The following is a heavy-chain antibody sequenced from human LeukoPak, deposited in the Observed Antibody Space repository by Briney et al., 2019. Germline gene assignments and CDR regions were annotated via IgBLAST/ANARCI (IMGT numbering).Heavy chain of an antibody. CDR3: AKDSAYYYDSSGYYYD. CDR2: ISYDGSNK. V-gene: IGHV3-30*04. D-gene: IGHD3-22*01. Sequence: PGGSLRLSCAASGFTFSSYAMHWVRQAPGKGLEWVAVISYDGSNKYYADSVKGRFTISRDNSKNTLYLQMNSLRAEDTAMYYCAKDSAYYYDSSGYYYDWDQGTLVTVSS. CDR1: GFTFSSYA. J-gene: IGHJ4*02.